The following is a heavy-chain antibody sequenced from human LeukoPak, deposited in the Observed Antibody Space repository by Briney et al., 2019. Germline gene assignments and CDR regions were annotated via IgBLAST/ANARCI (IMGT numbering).Heavy chain of an antibody. J-gene: IGHJ5*02. V-gene: IGHV1-69*13. CDR2: IIPIFCTA. CDR3: ARWTVAAFGFDP. D-gene: IGHD6-13*01. Sequence: SVKVSCKASGGTFSSYAISWVRQAPGQGLEWMGGIIPIFCTANYAQKFQGRVTITADESTSTAYMELSSLRSEDTAVYYCARWTVAAFGFDPWGQGTLVTVSS. CDR1: GGTFSSYA.